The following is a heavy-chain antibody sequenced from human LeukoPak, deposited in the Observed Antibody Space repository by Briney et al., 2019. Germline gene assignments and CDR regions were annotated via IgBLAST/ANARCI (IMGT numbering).Heavy chain of an antibody. CDR1: GYTFTGYY. V-gene: IGHV1-2*02. J-gene: IGHJ5*02. CDR3: ARYPCSTSCYNLDP. Sequence: GASVKVSCKASGYTFTGYYMHWVRQAPGQGLEWMGWINPNSGGTNYAQKFQGRVTMTRDTSISTAYMELSRLRSDDTAVYYCARYPCSTSCYNLDPWGQGTLVTVSS. CDR2: INPNSGGT. D-gene: IGHD2-2*02.